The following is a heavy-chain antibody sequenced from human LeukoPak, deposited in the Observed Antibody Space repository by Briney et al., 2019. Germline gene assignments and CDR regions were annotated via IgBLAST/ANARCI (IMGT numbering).Heavy chain of an antibody. V-gene: IGHV3-23*01. D-gene: IGHD6-13*01. CDR2: ISGSGGST. CDR3: AKGPDSGYSSRFCDC. J-gene: IGHJ4*02. Sequence: GGSLRLSCGASGFTLSNYAMNWVRQAPGGGLEWGLAISGSGGSTYYADSVKGRFTISRDNSKITLYLQMSSLRAEDTAIYYCAKGPDSGYSSRFCDCWGQGTLVTVSS. CDR1: GFTLSNYA.